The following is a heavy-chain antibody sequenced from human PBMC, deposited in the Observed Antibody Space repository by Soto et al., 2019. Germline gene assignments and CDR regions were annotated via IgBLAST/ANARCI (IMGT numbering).Heavy chain of an antibody. CDR3: ARDTVTTGNNWFDP. CDR1: GYTFTSYG. V-gene: IGHV1-18*01. Sequence: QVQLVQSGAEVKKPGASVKVSCKASGYTFTSYGISWVRQAPGQGRVWIGWISAYNGNTNYAQKLQGRVTMTTDTYTSTAYMELSSLRSDDTAVYYCARDTVTTGNNWFDPWGQGTLVTVSS. CDR2: ISAYNGNT. J-gene: IGHJ5*02. D-gene: IGHD4-17*01.